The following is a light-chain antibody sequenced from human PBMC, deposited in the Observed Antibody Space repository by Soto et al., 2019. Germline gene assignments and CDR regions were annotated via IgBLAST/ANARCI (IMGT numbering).Light chain of an antibody. Sequence: EIVLTQSPGTLSLSPGERAALSCRASQSVSSSYLAWYQQKPGQPPRLLIYGASSRATGIPDRFSGSGSGTDFTLTISRLEPEDFAVFYCQHYDSLPITFGQGTLLAIK. V-gene: IGKV3-20*01. CDR2: GAS. J-gene: IGKJ5*01. CDR3: QHYDSLPIT. CDR1: QSVSSSY.